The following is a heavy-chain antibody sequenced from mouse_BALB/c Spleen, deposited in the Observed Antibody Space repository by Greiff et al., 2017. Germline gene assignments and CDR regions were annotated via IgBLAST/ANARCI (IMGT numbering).Heavy chain of an antibody. Sequence: QVQLQQSAAELARPGASVKMSCKASGYTFTSYTMHWVKQRPGQGLEWIGYINPSSGYTEYNQKFKDKTTLTADKSSSTAYMQLSSLSSEDSAVYYCARFPTVVDYAMDYWGQGTSVTVSS. CDR3: ARFPTVVDYAMDY. V-gene: IGHV1-4*02. CDR2: INPSSGYT. CDR1: GYTFTSYT. J-gene: IGHJ4*01. D-gene: IGHD1-1*01.